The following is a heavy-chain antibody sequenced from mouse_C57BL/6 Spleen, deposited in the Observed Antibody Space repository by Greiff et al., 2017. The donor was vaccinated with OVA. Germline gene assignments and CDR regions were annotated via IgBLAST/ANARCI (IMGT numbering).Heavy chain of an antibody. V-gene: IGHV5-4*01. CDR3: ARRDYYGSSPYFDY. CDR1: GFTFSSYA. J-gene: IGHJ2*01. CDR2: ISDGGSYT. Sequence: EVQGVESGGGLVKPGGSLKLSCAASGFTFSSYAMSWVRQTPEKRLEWVATISDGGSYTYYPDNVKGRFTISRDNAKNNLYLQMSHLKSEDTAMYYCARRDYYGSSPYFDYWGQGTTLTVSS. D-gene: IGHD1-1*01.